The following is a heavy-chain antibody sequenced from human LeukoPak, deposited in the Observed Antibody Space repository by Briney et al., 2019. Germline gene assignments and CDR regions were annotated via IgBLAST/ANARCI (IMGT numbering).Heavy chain of an antibody. Sequence: SETLSLTCDVSGGSISNTNWWSWVRQPPGQGLEWIGEVSLAGKTNYKPSLYGRVTMSLDESSNQLSLKLTSVTAADTAIYYCSRESGAFCPFGYWGQGTLVIVPS. D-gene: IGHD1-26*01. V-gene: IGHV4-4*02. CDR3: SRESGAFCPFGY. J-gene: IGHJ4*02. CDR1: GGSISNTNW. CDR2: VSLAGKT.